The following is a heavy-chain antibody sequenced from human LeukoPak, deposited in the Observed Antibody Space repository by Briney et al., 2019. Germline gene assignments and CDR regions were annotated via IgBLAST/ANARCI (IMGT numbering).Heavy chain of an antibody. Sequence: GGSLRLSCAASGFTFSDYYMSWIRQAPGKGLEWVSYISSSSSYTNYADSVKGRFTISRDNAKNSLYLQMNSLRAEDTAVYYCASTRDIVVVPAAMPEFWFDPWGQGTLVTVSS. CDR2: ISSSSSYT. V-gene: IGHV3-11*06. J-gene: IGHJ5*02. CDR1: GFTFSDYY. CDR3: ASTRDIVVVPAAMPEFWFDP. D-gene: IGHD2-2*01.